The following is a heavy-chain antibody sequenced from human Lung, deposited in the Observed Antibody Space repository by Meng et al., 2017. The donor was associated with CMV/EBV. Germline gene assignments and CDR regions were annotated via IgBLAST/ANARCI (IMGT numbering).Heavy chain of an antibody. Sequence: VMRQAPGPVWRRPPGPLPLTCVVSGGSISSSNWWSWVRQPPGKGLEWIGEIYHSGSTNYNPSLKSRVTISVDKSKNQFSLKLSSVTAADTAVYYCASFPPPGKQWLVTDYWGQGTLVTVSS. CDR3: ASFPPPGKQWLVTDY. CDR2: IYHSGST. J-gene: IGHJ4*02. D-gene: IGHD6-19*01. CDR1: GGSISSSNW. V-gene: IGHV4-4*03.